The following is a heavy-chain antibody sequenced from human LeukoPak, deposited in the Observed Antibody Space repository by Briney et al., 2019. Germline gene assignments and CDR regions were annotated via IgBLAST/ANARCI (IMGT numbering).Heavy chain of an antibody. V-gene: IGHV3-30*18. CDR1: GFTFSSYA. J-gene: IGHJ4*02. CDR3: AKTKGYSYGYYFDY. Sequence: GGSLRLSCAASGFTFSSYAMHWVRQSLGRGLEWVAVMSYDGFNKYYADSVKGRFTISRDNSKNTLYLQMNSLRAEDTAVYYCAKTKGYSYGYYFDYWGQGTLVTVSS. CDR2: MSYDGFNK. D-gene: IGHD5-18*01.